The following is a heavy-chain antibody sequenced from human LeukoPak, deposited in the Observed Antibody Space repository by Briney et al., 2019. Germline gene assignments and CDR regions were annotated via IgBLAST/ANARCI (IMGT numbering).Heavy chain of an antibody. V-gene: IGHV1-46*01. CDR1: GYAFTSYY. CDR2: INPSGGST. D-gene: IGHD6-19*01. Sequence: ASVTVSCKASGYAFTSYYMHWVRQAPGQGLEWMGIINPSGGSTSYAQKFQGRVTMTRDTSTSTVYMELSGLRSEDTAVYYCARSFLAVAGEFDPWGQGTLVTVSS. CDR3: ARSFLAVAGEFDP. J-gene: IGHJ5*02.